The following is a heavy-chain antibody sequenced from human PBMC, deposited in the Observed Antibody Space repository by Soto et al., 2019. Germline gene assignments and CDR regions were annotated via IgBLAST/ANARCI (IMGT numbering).Heavy chain of an antibody. J-gene: IGHJ3*02. CDR1: GFTFTSSA. CDR2: IVVGSGNT. D-gene: IGHD2-8*01. V-gene: IGHV1-58*01. CDR3: AADLHFTIVPGAFDI. Sequence: ASVKVSCKASGFTFTSSAVQWVRQARGQRLEWIGWIVVGSGNTNYAQKFQERVTITRDRSTSTAYMELSSLRSEDTAVYYCAADLHFTIVPGAFDIWGQGTMVTVSS.